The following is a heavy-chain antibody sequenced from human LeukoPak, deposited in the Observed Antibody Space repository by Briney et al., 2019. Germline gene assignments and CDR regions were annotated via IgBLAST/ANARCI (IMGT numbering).Heavy chain of an antibody. J-gene: IGHJ6*02. CDR3: ARSRYLDV. Sequence: GGSLRLSCAASGFTFSSYWMSWVRQAPGKGLEWVANIKQDGSEKCFVDSVKGRFTISRDNAENSLYLQMNSLRAEDTAVYCCARSRYLDVWGQGTTVTVSS. V-gene: IGHV3-7*01. D-gene: IGHD1-14*01. CDR1: GFTFSSYW. CDR2: IKQDGSEK.